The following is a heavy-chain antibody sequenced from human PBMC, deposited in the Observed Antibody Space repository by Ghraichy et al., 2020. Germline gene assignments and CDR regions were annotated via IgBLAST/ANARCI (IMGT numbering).Heavy chain of an antibody. Sequence: GGSLRLSCAASGFTFSSYWMSWVRQAPGKGLEWVANIKQDGSEKYYVDSVKGRFTISRDNAKNSLYLQMNSLRAEDTAVYYCARASSFTLSGSYYVGWFDPWGQGTLVTVSS. J-gene: IGHJ5*02. V-gene: IGHV3-7*04. CDR3: ARASSFTLSGSYYVGWFDP. CDR2: IKQDGSEK. D-gene: IGHD1-26*01. CDR1: GFTFSSYW.